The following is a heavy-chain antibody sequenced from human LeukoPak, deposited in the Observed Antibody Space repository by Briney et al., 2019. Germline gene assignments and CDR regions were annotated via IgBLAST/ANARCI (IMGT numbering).Heavy chain of an antibody. D-gene: IGHD2-2*01. CDR2: ISYDGNNK. V-gene: IGHV3-30*09. CDR1: GFTFSTYA. CDR3: ARDHVVVAANTFDY. J-gene: IGHJ4*02. Sequence: PGGSLRLSCAASGFTFSTYAMHWVRQAPGKGLEWVSVISYDGNNKYYADSVKGRFAISRDNSKNTLYLQANSLRAEDTAVYYCARDHVVVAANTFDYWGQGTLVTVSS.